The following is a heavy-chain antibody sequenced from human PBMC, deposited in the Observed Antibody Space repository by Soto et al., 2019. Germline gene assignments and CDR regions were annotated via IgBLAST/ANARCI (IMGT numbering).Heavy chain of an antibody. Sequence: EVQLLESGGGLVQPGGSLRLSCAASGFTFSSYAMNWARQAPGKGLEWVSSVSGGGDGTYYADSVKGRFTISRDNSKNTLYLQMNSLRAQDTAVYFCTKGPIFGVVTHYFDSWGQGTLVTVSS. J-gene: IGHJ4*02. CDR2: VSGGGDGT. CDR3: TKGPIFGVVTHYFDS. CDR1: GFTFSSYA. D-gene: IGHD3-3*01. V-gene: IGHV3-23*01.